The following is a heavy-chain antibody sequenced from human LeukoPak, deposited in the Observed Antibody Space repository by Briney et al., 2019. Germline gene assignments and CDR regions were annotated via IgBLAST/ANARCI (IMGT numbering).Heavy chain of an antibody. Sequence: ASVKVSCKASGYTFTGYYMHWVRQASGQGLEWMGWINPNSGGTNYAQKFQGRVTMTRDTSISTAYMELSRLRSDDTAVYYCARGGYYDSSGYYYVRNYFNYWGQGTLVNVSS. CDR3: ARGGYYDSSGYYYVRNYFNY. V-gene: IGHV1-2*02. CDR2: INPNSGGT. J-gene: IGHJ4*02. CDR1: GYTFTGYY. D-gene: IGHD3-22*01.